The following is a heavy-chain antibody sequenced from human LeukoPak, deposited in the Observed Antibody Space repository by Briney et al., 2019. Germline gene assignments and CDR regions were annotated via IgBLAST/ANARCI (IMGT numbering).Heavy chain of an antibody. D-gene: IGHD3-3*01. Sequence: SETLSLTCTVSGGSISSDYWSWIRQPPGKGLEWIGYIYYSGNTNYNPSLKSRVTISVDTSKNQFSLKVSSVTAADTAVYYCARGTRQLEWLLTFDYWGQGTLVTVSS. V-gene: IGHV4-59*01. CDR2: IYYSGNT. CDR3: ARGTRQLEWLLTFDY. CDR1: GGSISSDY. J-gene: IGHJ4*02.